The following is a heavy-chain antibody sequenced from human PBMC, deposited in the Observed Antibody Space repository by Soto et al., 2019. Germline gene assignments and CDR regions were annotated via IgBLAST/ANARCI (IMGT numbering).Heavy chain of an antibody. CDR2: ISGSGDST. Sequence: EVQLLESGGGLVQPGGSLRLSCAASGFTFSTYAMNWVRQAPGKGLEWVSGISGSGDSTYYADSEKGRFTVSRDNSKNTLYLQMNSLRGEDTAVFYCAKERSSGWSFDYWGQGTLVTVSP. J-gene: IGHJ4*02. D-gene: IGHD6-19*01. V-gene: IGHV3-23*01. CDR1: GFTFSTYA. CDR3: AKERSSGWSFDY.